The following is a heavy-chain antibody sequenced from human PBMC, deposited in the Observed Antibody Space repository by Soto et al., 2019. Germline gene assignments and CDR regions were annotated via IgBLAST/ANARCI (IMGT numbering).Heavy chain of an antibody. CDR1: GGSLSGYY. CDR2: INHSGST. V-gene: IGHV4-34*01. J-gene: IGHJ6*02. Sequence: SETLSLTCAVYGGSLSGYYWSWIRQPPGKGLEWIGEINHSGSTNYNPSLKSRVTISVDTSKNQFSLKLSSVTAADTAVYYCARGGEGAYSGYEIYYDGMDVWDQGTTVTVSS. D-gene: IGHD5-12*01. CDR3: ARGGEGAYSGYEIYYDGMDV.